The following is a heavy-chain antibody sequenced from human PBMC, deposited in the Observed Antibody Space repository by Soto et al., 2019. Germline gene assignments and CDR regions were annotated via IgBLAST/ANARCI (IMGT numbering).Heavy chain of an antibody. CDR3: ARENYYDSSGYYLFDY. D-gene: IGHD3-22*01. V-gene: IGHV4-31*03. CDR1: GGSISSGGYY. J-gene: IGHJ4*02. Sequence: QVQLQESGPGLVKPSQTLSLTCTVSGGSISSGGYYWSWIRQHPGKGLEWIGYIYYSGSTYYNPSLKSRVTISVDTSKNQFSLKLSSVTAADTAVYYCARENYYDSSGYYLFDYWGQGTLVTVSS. CDR2: IYYSGST.